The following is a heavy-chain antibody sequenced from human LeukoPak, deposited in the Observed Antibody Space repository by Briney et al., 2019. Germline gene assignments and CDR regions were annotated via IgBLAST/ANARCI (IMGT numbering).Heavy chain of an antibody. CDR2: ISSSSSTM. Sequence: GGPLRLSCAASGFTFSNYNMNCVRQAPGKGLEWVSYISSSSSTMYYADSVKGRFTISRDNAKNSLYLQINSLRAEDTAVYYCARVRSAYSFDTWGQGTLVTVSS. CDR1: GFTFSNYN. CDR3: ARVRSAYSFDT. J-gene: IGHJ4*02. V-gene: IGHV3-48*01. D-gene: IGHD4-11*01.